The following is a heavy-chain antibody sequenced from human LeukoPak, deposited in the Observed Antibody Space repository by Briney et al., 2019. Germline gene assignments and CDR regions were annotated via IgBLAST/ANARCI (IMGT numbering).Heavy chain of an antibody. D-gene: IGHD1-14*01. V-gene: IGHV3-53*01. Sequence: QSGGSQTLSCAPSGSTVITNDMTWVRQAPGKGLEWLSFLYSDGNTKYADSVQGRFTISRDNSKNTLYLEMNSLSPDDTAVYYCARGVEPLAANTLAYWGQGTLVTVSS. CDR1: GSTVITND. CDR2: LYSDGNT. CDR3: ARGVEPLAANTLAY. J-gene: IGHJ4*02.